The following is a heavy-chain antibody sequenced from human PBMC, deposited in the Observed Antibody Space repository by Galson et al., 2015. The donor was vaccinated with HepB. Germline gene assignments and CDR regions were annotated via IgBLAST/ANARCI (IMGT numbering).Heavy chain of an antibody. CDR2: TNPNSGGT. Sequence: SVKVSCKASGYTFTGYYMHWVRQAPGQGLEWMGWTNPNSGGTNYAQKFQGRVTMTRDTSISTAYMELSRLRSDDTAVYYCARSGLSHRFLEWFKGNWFDPWGQGTLVTVSS. J-gene: IGHJ5*02. V-gene: IGHV1-2*02. CDR3: ARSGLSHRFLEWFKGNWFDP. D-gene: IGHD3-3*01. CDR1: GYTFTGYY.